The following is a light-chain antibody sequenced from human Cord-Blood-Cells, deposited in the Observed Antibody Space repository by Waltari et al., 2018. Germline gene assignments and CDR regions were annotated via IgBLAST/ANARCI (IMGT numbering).Light chain of an antibody. CDR3: QQSYSTPPVT. V-gene: IGKV1-39*01. Sequence: DIQMTQSPSSLSASVGDRVTTTCRASQSISSYLNWYQQKPGKAPKLLIYAASSLQSGVQSRFSGVGSGTDFTLTISSLQPEDFATYYCQQSYSTPPVTFGQGTRLEIK. J-gene: IGKJ5*01. CDR1: QSISSY. CDR2: AAS.